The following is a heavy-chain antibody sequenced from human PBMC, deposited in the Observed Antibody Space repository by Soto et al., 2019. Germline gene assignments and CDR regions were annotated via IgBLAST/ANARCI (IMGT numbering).Heavy chain of an antibody. J-gene: IGHJ6*02. CDR3: ARILLRFLEWFDGMDV. CDR2: IYYSGST. Sequence: SETLSLTCTVSGGSISSSSYYWGWIRQPPGKGLEWIGSIYYSGSTYYNPSLKSRVTISVDTSKNQFSLKLSSVTAADTAVYNCARILLRFLEWFDGMDVWGQGTTVTVSS. D-gene: IGHD3-3*01. CDR1: GGSISSSSYY. V-gene: IGHV4-39*01.